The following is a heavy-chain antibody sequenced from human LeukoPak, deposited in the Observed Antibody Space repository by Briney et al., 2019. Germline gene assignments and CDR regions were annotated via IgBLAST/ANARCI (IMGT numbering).Heavy chain of an antibody. D-gene: IGHD3-10*01. J-gene: IGHJ6*03. CDR3: ARGPSITMVRGGQWYYYMDV. CDR1: GFTVSSNY. V-gene: IGHV3-53*05. CDR2: IYSGGST. Sequence: PGGSLRLSCAASGFTVSSNYMSWVRQAPGKGLEWVSVIYSGGSTYYADSVKGRFTISRDNSKNTLYLQMNSLRSEDTAVYYCARGPSITMVRGGQWYYYMDVWGKGTTVTISS.